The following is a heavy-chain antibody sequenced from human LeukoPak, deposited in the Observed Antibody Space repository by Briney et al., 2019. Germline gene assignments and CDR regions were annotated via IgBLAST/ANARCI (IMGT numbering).Heavy chain of an antibody. CDR3: AKEGTRSHSQWAFDF. V-gene: IGHV3-9*01. CDR2: INWNSGTI. CDR1: GFTFDDYA. D-gene: IGHD6-19*01. Sequence: GGSLRLSCAASGFTFDDYAMHWVRRAPGKGLEWVSGINWNSGTIDYADSVKGRFTISRDNSESTMYLQMNSLRVEDTAVYYCAKEGTRSHSQWAFDFWGQGTMVTVSS. J-gene: IGHJ3*01.